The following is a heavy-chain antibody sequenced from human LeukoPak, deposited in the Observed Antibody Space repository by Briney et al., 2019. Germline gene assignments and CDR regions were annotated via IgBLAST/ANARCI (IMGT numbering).Heavy chain of an antibody. CDR1: GFTFSDFL. CDR3: ARRVNRNYADY. Sequence: PGGSLRLSCVASGFTFSDFLMHWFRQAPGMGPVWVSRIANDGSSTSYADSVKGRFTISRDNAENTLYLQMNSLRAEDTAVYYCARRVNRNYADYWGQGTLVTVSS. J-gene: IGHJ4*02. V-gene: IGHV3-74*01. D-gene: IGHD2/OR15-2a*01. CDR2: IANDGSST.